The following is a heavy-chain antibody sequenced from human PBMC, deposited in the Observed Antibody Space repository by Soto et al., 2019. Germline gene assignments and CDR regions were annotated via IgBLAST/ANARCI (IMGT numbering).Heavy chain of an antibody. D-gene: IGHD5-18*01. Sequence: PGGSLRLSCAASGFTFSSYAMHWVRQAPGKGLEWVAVISYDGSNKYYADSVKGRFTITRDNSKNTLYLQMNSLRAEDTAVYYCARVDTAMEHYYYYGMDVWGQGTTVTVSS. CDR2: ISYDGSNK. CDR1: GFTFSSYA. V-gene: IGHV3-30-3*01. J-gene: IGHJ6*02. CDR3: ARVDTAMEHYYYYGMDV.